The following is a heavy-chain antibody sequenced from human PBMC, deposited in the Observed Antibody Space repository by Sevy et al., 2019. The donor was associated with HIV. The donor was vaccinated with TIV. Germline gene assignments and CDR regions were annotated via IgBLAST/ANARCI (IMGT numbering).Heavy chain of an antibody. CDR1: GFTFSNAW. CDR2: IKSKTDGGTT. J-gene: IGHJ4*02. Sequence: GGSLRLSCAASGFTFSNAWMNWVRQAPGKGLEWVGRIKSKTDGGTTDYAAPVKGRFTISRDDSKNTLYLQMNSLKTEDTAVYYCTTAPSVVMTAIHPYRGQGTLVTVSS. D-gene: IGHD2-21*02. V-gene: IGHV3-15*01. CDR3: TTAPSVVMTAIHPY.